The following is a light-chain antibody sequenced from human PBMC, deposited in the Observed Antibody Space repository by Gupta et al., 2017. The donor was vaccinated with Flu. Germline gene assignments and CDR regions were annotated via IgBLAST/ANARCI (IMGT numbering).Light chain of an antibody. CDR3: QQYGSSPRD. Sequence: EIVLTQSPGTLSLSPGERATLSCRASQSVSSSYLALYQQKPGQAPRLLIYGASSRATGIPDRFSGSGSGTDFTLTISRLEPEDFAVYYCQQYGSSPRDFGGGTKVEIK. CDR1: QSVSSSY. J-gene: IGKJ4*01. CDR2: GAS. V-gene: IGKV3-20*01.